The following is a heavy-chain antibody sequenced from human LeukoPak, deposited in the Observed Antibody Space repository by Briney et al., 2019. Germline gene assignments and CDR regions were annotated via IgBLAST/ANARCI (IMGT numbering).Heavy chain of an antibody. Sequence: QPGGSLRLSCAASGFIFVNYWVTWVRQAPGKGLEWVANIKVDGSDKYYVDSVKGRFTISRDNAKNSLYLQMNSLRAEDTAVYYCTRGPSSNRFAIWGQGTMVTVSS. CDR1: GFIFVNYW. D-gene: IGHD3-3*01. CDR2: IKVDGSDK. J-gene: IGHJ3*02. CDR3: TRGPSSNRFAI. V-gene: IGHV3-7*01.